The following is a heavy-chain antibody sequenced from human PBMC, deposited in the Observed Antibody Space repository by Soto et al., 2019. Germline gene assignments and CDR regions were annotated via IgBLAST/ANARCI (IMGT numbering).Heavy chain of an antibody. Sequence: PGGSLRLSCAASGFTASSNYMSWVRQAPGKGLEWVSVIYSGGSTYYADSVKGRFTISRDNSKNTLYLQMNSLRAEDTAVYYCARDRFQQQLVRDYYYGIDVWGQGTTVTVSS. CDR2: IYSGGST. CDR3: ARDRFQQQLVRDYYYGIDV. V-gene: IGHV3-53*01. D-gene: IGHD6-13*01. J-gene: IGHJ6*02. CDR1: GFTASSNY.